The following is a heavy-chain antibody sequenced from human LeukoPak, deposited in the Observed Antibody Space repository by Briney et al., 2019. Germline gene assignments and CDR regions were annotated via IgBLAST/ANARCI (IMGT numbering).Heavy chain of an antibody. CDR2: IYTSGST. CDR3: ARGSYYDFWSGQPETDAFDI. D-gene: IGHD3-3*01. V-gene: IGHV4-4*07. J-gene: IGHJ3*02. Sequence: SETLSLICTVSGGSISSYYWSWIRQPAGKGLEWIGRIYTSGSTNYNPSLKSRVTMSVDTSKNQFSLKLSSVTAADTAVYYCARGSYYDFWSGQPETDAFDIWGQGTMVTVSS. CDR1: GGSISSYY.